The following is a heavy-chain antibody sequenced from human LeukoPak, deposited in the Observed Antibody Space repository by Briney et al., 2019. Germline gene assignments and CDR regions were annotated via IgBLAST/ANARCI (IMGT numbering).Heavy chain of an antibody. CDR3: AHPPPVTL. CDR1: GFIFSNAW. J-gene: IGHJ4*02. CDR2: IRCDGSNE. D-gene: IGHD3-16*01. Sequence: PGGSLRLSCAGSGFIFSNAWMSWVRQAPGKGLEWVSFIRCDGSNETYADSVRGRFTISRDNSKNTLYLQMNSLRAEDTAVYSGAHPPPVTLRGQGALVTVSS. V-gene: IGHV3-30*02.